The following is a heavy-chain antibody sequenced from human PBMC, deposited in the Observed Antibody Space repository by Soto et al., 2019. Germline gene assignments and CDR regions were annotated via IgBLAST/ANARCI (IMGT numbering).Heavy chain of an antibody. D-gene: IGHD3-22*01. CDR2: INPRGGCT. J-gene: IGHJ4*02. V-gene: IGHV1-46*01. Sequence: QVQVAQSGAEGKRPGASVKVSCWASGHPSTDFDLHWVRQAPGQGRERMGTINPRGGCTAYSQKSLGSDSMTTDTTTSTVYIEVSSGRDEDTGVYYCARADYYRSSAYDLDYWGQRTLVTVSS. CDR1: GHPSTDFD. CDR3: ARADYYRSSAYDLDY.